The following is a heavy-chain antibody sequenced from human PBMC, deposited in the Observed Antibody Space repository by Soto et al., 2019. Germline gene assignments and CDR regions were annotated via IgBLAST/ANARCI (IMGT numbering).Heavy chain of an antibody. CDR3: ARQIYHCTTGVCSHNWFDP. J-gene: IGHJ5*02. CDR2: IYYSGST. V-gene: IGHV4-59*08. D-gene: IGHD2-8*01. Sequence: SETLSLTCTVSGGSISSYYWSWIRQPPGKGLEWIGYIYYSGSTNYNPSLKSRVTISVDTSKNQFSLKLSSVTAADTAVFYCARQIYHCTTGVCSHNWFDPWGQGTLVTVSS. CDR1: GGSISSYY.